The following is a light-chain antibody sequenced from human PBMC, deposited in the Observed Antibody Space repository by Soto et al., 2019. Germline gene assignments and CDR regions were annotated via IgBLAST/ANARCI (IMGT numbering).Light chain of an antibody. V-gene: IGKV3-11*01. CDR3: KQRSNWPLT. Sequence: EIVLTQSPATLSLSPGERATLSCRASQSVDTFLAWYQQKPGQAPRLLFYDASNRATGIPARFSGSGSGTDFTLTISSLETEDFAVYYCKQRSNWPLTFGGGTKVDI. J-gene: IGKJ4*01. CDR1: QSVDTF. CDR2: DAS.